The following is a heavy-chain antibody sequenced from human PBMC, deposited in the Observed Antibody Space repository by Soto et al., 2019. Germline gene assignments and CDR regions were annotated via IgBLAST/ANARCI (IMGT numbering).Heavy chain of an antibody. CDR3: ARVSVVVVAATRHYYYYGMDV. V-gene: IGHV4-61*02. CDR1: GGSVSSDIYY. D-gene: IGHD2-15*01. J-gene: IGHJ6*02. Sequence: PSETLSLTCTVSGGSVSSDIYYWSWIRQPAGKGLEWIGRIYTSGSTNYNPSLKSRVTMSVDTSKNQFSLKLSSVTAADTAVYYCARVSVVVVAATRHYYYYGMDVWGQGTTVTVSS. CDR2: IYTSGST.